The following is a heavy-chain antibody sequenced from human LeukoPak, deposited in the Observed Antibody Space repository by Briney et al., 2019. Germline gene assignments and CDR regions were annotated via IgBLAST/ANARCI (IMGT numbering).Heavy chain of an antibody. D-gene: IGHD6-19*01. V-gene: IGHV4-39*01. Sequence: AETLSLTCTVSGALFSSTIHYCAWIRQPPGKGLESIGSVYYAGNTYYNASFQNRVTISMDTSKNQFSLRLSTGSATDTAVYFCARQPTVNRGAVASNFDYWGQGTLVTVSS. CDR2: VYYAGNT. CDR1: GALFSSTIHY. CDR3: ARQPTVNRGAVASNFDY. J-gene: IGHJ4*02.